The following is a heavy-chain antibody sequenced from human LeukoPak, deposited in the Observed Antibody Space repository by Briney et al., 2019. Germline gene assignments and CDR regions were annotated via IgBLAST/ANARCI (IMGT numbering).Heavy chain of an antibody. V-gene: IGHV3-48*04. CDR3: ARVGYCSGGSCTGYFDL. D-gene: IGHD2-15*01. CDR2: ISSSSSTI. Sequence: PGGSLRLSCAASGFTFSSYSMNWVRQAPGKGLEWVSYISSSSSTIYYADSVKGRFTISRDNAKNSPYPQMNSLRAEDTAEYYCARVGYCSGGSCTGYFDLWGRGTLVTVSS. J-gene: IGHJ2*01. CDR1: GFTFSSYS.